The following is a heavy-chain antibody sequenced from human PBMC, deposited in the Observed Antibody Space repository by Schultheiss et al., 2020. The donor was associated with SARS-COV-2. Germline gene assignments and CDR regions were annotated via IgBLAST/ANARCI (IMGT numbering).Heavy chain of an antibody. CDR2: ISAYNGNT. CDR3: AREQYYDFWSGYYGYYYYGMDV. J-gene: IGHJ6*02. V-gene: IGHV1-18*01. D-gene: IGHD3-3*01. CDR1: GGTFSSYG. Sequence: ASVKVSCKASGGTFSSYGISWVRQAPGQGLEWMGWISAYNGNTNYAQKLQGRVTMTTDTSTSTAYMELRSLRSDDTAVYYCAREQYYDFWSGYYGYYYYGMDVWGQGTTVTVSS.